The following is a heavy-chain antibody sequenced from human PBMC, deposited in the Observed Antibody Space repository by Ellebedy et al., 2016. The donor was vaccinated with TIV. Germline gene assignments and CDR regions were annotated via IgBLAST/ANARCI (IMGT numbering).Heavy chain of an antibody. D-gene: IGHD6-19*01. CDR2: ITSSGTYT. Sequence: GESLKISXEASGFTFSDYYMSWIRQAPGRGLEWVSYITSSGTYTTYADSVEGRFTISRDNAKNSLFLQINSLRAEDTAVYYCARAVAGSPDYWGQGTLVIVSS. CDR3: ARAVAGSPDY. CDR1: GFTFSDYY. V-gene: IGHV3-11*03. J-gene: IGHJ4*02.